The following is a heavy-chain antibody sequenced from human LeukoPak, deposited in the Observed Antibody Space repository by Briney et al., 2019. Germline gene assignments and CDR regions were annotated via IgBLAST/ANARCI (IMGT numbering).Heavy chain of an antibody. CDR2: INPNSGDS. D-gene: IGHD2-15*01. J-gene: IGHJ6*02. Sequence: ASVKVSCKASGYTFTDYYLHWVRQAPGQGLEWMGWINPNSGDSKYVQNFQGRVTMTRDTSISTAYMELSRLRYDDTAMYYCASTVGYCSSRSCFDYYFDMDVWGQGTTVTVSS. V-gene: IGHV1-2*02. CDR3: ASTVGYCSSRSCFDYYFDMDV. CDR1: GYTFTDYY.